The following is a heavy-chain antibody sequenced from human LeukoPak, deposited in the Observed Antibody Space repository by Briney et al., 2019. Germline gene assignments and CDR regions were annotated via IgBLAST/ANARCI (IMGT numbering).Heavy chain of an antibody. V-gene: IGHV4-39*01. Sequence: PSETLSPTCTVSGGSISSTSYYWGWIRQPPGKGPEWIGSIYYSGSIYYKPSLKSRVTISVDTAKNQFSLKLSSVTAADTAVYYCARHYSGYDLIGYWGQGTLVTVSS. J-gene: IGHJ4*02. CDR2: IYYSGSI. D-gene: IGHD5-12*01. CDR3: ARHYSGYDLIGY. CDR1: GGSISSTSYY.